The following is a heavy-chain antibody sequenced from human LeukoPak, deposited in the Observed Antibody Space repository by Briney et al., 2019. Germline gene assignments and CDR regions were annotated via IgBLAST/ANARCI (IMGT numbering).Heavy chain of an antibody. D-gene: IGHD3-10*01. J-gene: IGHJ4*02. CDR2: VNPNGGGT. Sequence: ASVKVSCKASGYMFTAYYINGVRQSPGLGLEWLGWVNPNGGGTTYAQNFQGRVTMTSDTSTSTAYLELNGLRSDDTAVYFCARLNSGNLRGILYWGQGSLVTVS. V-gene: IGHV1-2*02. CDR1: GYMFTAYY. CDR3: ARLNSGNLRGILY.